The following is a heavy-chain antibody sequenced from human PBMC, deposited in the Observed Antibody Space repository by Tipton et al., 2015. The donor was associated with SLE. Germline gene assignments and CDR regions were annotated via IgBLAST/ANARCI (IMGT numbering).Heavy chain of an antibody. CDR2: LIPILGIA. D-gene: IGHD2-15*01. Sequence: QLVQSGAEVKKPGSSVKVSCKASGGTFSSYTISWVRQAPGQGLEWMGRLIPILGIANYAQKFQGRVTITADKSTSTAYMELSSLRSEDTAVYYCARGYGFDSPKPYSVDYWGQGTLVTVSS. CDR1: GGTFSSYT. CDR3: ARGYGFDSPKPYSVDY. J-gene: IGHJ4*02. V-gene: IGHV1-69*09.